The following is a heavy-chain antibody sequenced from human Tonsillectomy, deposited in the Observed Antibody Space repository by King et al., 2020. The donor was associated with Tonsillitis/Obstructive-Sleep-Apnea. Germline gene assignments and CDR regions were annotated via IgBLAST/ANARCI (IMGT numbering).Heavy chain of an antibody. CDR1: GYSVTSYW. CDR3: ARQEMQLGTRYFDY. CDR2: IYPGDSDT. V-gene: IGHV5-51*01. D-gene: IGHD7-27*01. J-gene: IGHJ4*02. Sequence: QLVQSGAEVKKPGESLKISCKGSGYSVTSYWIGWVRQMPGKGLEWLGIIYPGDSDTRYSPSLQGQVTISADKSINTAYLQWSSLKASDTAMYYCARQEMQLGTRYFDYWGQGTLVTVSS.